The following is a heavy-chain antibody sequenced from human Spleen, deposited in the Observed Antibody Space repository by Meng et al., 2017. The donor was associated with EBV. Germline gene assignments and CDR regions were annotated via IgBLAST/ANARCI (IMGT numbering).Heavy chain of an antibody. V-gene: IGHV4-31*11. Sequence: HVQPTQAGPVLDTPADSLSRPCVVSCDTITYDDQHCQCSPQSPVTGLEYIVNITYPGLTTYSPSLRSRVARSVDTSKNTFSLKLRSVTAADTAVYYCAREVTTVTRPFYYWGQGTLVTVSS. J-gene: IGHJ4*02. CDR2: ITYPGLT. CDR1: CDTITYDDQH. CDR3: AREVTTVTRPFYY. D-gene: IGHD4-17*01.